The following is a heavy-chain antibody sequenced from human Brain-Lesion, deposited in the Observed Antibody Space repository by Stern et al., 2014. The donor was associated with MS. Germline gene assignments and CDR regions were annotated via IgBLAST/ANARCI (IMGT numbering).Heavy chain of an antibody. D-gene: IGHD1-26*01. V-gene: IGHV4-61*02. Sequence: VQLVESGPGLVKPSQTLSLTCTVSGASISSGTSYWSWIRQPAGGGLEWIGRLHASGATYYNPSLKDPAPISGDTSKNQFPLNLNSVTAADTAVYYCARGHWELLGNNYFDSWGQGTLVTVSS. CDR1: GASISSGTSY. CDR3: ARGHWELLGNNYFDS. J-gene: IGHJ4*02. CDR2: LHASGAT.